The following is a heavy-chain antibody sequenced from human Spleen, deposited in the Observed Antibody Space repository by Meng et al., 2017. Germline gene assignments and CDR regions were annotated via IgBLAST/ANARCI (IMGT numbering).Heavy chain of an antibody. Sequence: GESLKISCEASGFTFSNYGMKWVRQAPGEGLVWVSRINTDASITTYADSVKGRFTISRDDAKNTVYLQMNSLRAEDTAVYYCARDADWVIFDHWGQGALVTVSS. CDR2: INTDASIT. J-gene: IGHJ4*02. CDR1: GFTFSNYG. V-gene: IGHV3-74*03. D-gene: IGHD3-9*01. CDR3: ARDADWVIFDH.